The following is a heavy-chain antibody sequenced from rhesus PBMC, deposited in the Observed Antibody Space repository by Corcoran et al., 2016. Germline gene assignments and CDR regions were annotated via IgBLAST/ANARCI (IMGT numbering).Heavy chain of an antibody. J-gene: IGHJ4*01. V-gene: IGHV1-111*02. Sequence: EVQLVQSGAEVKKPGASVKISCTASGYTFTAYSLHWVRPAPCKGLEWMGRVDPEDGEAIHAQKCQDRGTITADTSTDTAYMERSSLRSEDTAVDYWATRGYSGYTFDYWGQGVLVTVSS. CDR2: VDPEDGEA. CDR1: GYTFTAYS. CDR3: ATRGYSGYTFDY. D-gene: IGHD5-42*01.